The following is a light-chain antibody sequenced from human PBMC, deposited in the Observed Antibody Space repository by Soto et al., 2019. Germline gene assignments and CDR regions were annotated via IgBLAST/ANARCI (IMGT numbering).Light chain of an antibody. V-gene: IGKV3-11*01. CDR3: QQRSNWPRLT. J-gene: IGKJ4*01. Sequence: EIVLTQSPAPLSLSPGERATLSCRASQRVSSSLDCSQQKPGQAPRLLIYDASNRASGIPARFSGRGSGTDFTLTISSLEPEDFAVYYCQQRSNWPRLTFGGGTKVEIK. CDR1: QRVSSS. CDR2: DAS.